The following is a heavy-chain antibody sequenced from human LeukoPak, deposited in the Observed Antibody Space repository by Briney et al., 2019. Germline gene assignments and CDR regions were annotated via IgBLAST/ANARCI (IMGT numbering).Heavy chain of an antibody. CDR2: ISSSGSTI. V-gene: IGHV3-48*03. D-gene: IGHD2-2*01. Sequence: QPGGSLRLSCAASGFTFSSYEMNWVRQAPGKGLEWVSYISSSGSTIYYADSVKGRFTISRDNAKNSLYLQMNSLRADDTAVYYCARDGATYCSSTSCSNKGADYWGQGTLVTVSS. J-gene: IGHJ4*02. CDR3: ARDGATYCSSTSCSNKGADY. CDR1: GFTFSSYE.